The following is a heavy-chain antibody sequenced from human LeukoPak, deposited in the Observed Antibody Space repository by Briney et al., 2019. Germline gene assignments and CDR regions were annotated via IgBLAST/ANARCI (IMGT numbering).Heavy chain of an antibody. Sequence: GGSLRLSCSASGFTFSSYWMTWVRQAPGRGLEWVANIKQDGFEKYSVDSVKGRFTISRDNSKNSLYLQMNSLRGEDTAVYYCARRGSSGYYSAFDIWGQGTMVTVSS. V-gene: IGHV3-7*01. J-gene: IGHJ3*02. CDR3: ARRGSSGYYSAFDI. D-gene: IGHD3-22*01. CDR1: GFTFSSYW. CDR2: IKQDGFEK.